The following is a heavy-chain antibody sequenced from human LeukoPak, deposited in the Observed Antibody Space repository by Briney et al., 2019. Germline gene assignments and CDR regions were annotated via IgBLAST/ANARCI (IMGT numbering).Heavy chain of an antibody. CDR3: AAMVHNWFDP. Sequence: ASVKVSCKASGYTFSSYYMHWVRQAPGQGLEWMGIINPSGGSTSYAQKFQGRVTMTRDTSTSTVYMELSSVRSEDTAVYYCAAMVHNWFDPWGQGTLVTVSS. J-gene: IGHJ5*02. CDR2: INPSGGST. CDR1: GYTFSSYY. V-gene: IGHV1-46*01. D-gene: IGHD3-10*01.